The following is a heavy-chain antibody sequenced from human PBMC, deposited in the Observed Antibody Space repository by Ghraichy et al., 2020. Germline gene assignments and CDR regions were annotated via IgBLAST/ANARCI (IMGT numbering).Heavy chain of an antibody. D-gene: IGHD3-22*01. CDR2: ISGSGGST. J-gene: IGHJ4*02. CDR3: ANSVVVTHFDY. CDR1: GFTFSSYA. V-gene: IGHV3-23*01. Sequence: GGSLRLSCAASGFTFSSYAMSWVRQAPGKGLEWVSAISGSGGSTYYADSVKGRFTISRDNSENTLYLQMNSLRAEDTAVYYCANSVVVTHFDYWGQGTLVTVSS.